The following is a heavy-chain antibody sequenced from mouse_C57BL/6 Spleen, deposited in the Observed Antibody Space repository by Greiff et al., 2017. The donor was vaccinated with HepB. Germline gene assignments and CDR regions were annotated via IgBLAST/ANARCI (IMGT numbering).Heavy chain of an antibody. J-gene: IGHJ2*01. Sequence: DVHLVESGPGLVKPSQSLSLTCSVTGYSITSGYYWNWIRQFPGNKLEWMGYISYDGSNNYNPSLKNRISITRDTSKNQFFLKLNSVTTEDTATYYCARGLLSVGYWGQGTTLTVSS. CDR3: ARGLLSVGY. CDR2: ISYDGSN. V-gene: IGHV3-6*01. D-gene: IGHD2-10*01. CDR1: GYSITSGYY.